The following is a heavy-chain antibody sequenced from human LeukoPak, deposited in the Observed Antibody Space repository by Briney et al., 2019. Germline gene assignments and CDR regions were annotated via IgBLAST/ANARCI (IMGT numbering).Heavy chain of an antibody. Sequence: SETLSLTCAVYGGSFSGYYWSWIRQPPGKGLEWIGEINHSGSTNYNPSLKSRVTISVDTSKNQFSLKLSSVTAADTAVYYCARARTPRPQPRAHNWFDPWGQGTLVTVSS. J-gene: IGHJ5*02. V-gene: IGHV4-34*01. CDR2: INHSGST. CDR3: ARARTPRPQPRAHNWFDP. D-gene: IGHD1-1*01. CDR1: GGSFSGYY.